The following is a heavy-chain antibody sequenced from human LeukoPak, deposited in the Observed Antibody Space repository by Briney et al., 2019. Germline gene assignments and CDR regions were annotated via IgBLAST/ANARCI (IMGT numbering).Heavy chain of an antibody. CDR1: GGSISSGSYY. CDR3: ARVGVATIPSDFDP. Sequence: SETLSLTCTVSGGSISSGSYYWSWLRQPAGKGLEWIGHIYTSGSTNYNPSLKSRVTISVDTSKNQFSLKLSSVTAADTAVYYCARVGVATIPSDFDPWGQGTLVTVSS. CDR2: IYTSGST. D-gene: IGHD5-12*01. J-gene: IGHJ5*02. V-gene: IGHV4-61*09.